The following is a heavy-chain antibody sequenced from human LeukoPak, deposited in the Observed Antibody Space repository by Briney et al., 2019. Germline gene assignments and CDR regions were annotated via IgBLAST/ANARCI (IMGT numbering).Heavy chain of an antibody. Sequence: SETLSLTCTVSGGSISSSSYYWGWIRQPPGKGLEWIGSIYYSGSTYYNPSLKSRVTISVDTSKNQFSLKLSSVTAADTAVYYCAREKSEVGQQLMGYNWFDPWGQGTLVTVSS. CDR3: AREKSEVGQQLMGYNWFDP. J-gene: IGHJ5*02. CDR1: GGSISSSSYY. V-gene: IGHV4-39*07. D-gene: IGHD6-13*01. CDR2: IYYSGST.